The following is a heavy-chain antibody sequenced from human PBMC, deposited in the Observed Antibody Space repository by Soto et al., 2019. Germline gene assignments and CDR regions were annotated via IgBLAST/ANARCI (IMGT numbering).Heavy chain of an antibody. J-gene: IGHJ6*02. V-gene: IGHV3-23*01. D-gene: IGHD1-1*01. Sequence: HPGGSLRLSCAASGFTFSSYAMSWVRQAPGKGLEWVSAISGSGGSTYYADSVKGRFTISRDNSKNTLYLQMNSLRAEDTAVYYCAKDLLELGRNYYYYGMDVWGQGTTVTVSS. CDR3: AKDLLELGRNYYYYGMDV. CDR2: ISGSGGST. CDR1: GFTFSSYA.